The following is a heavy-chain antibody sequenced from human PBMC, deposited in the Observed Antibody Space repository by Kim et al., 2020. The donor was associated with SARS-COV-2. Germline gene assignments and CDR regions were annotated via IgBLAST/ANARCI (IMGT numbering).Heavy chain of an antibody. D-gene: IGHD6-19*01. Sequence: YAQGFTVRFVLSLDTSVSTAYLQISSLNAEDTAVYYCARDRSSGWYEVDYWGQGTLVTVSS. V-gene: IGHV7-4-1*02. J-gene: IGHJ4*02. CDR3: ARDRSSGWYEVDY.